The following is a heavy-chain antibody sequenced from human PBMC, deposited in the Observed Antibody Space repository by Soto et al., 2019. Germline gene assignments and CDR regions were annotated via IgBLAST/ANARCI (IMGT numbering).Heavy chain of an antibody. CDR2: IYTSGST. Sequence: SETLSLTCTVSGGSISSYYWSWIRQPAGKGLEWIGRIYTSGSTSYNPSLKSRVTMSVDTSKNQFSLKLSSVTAADTAVYYCARAPPPYSSSSDYFDYWGQGTLVTVSS. V-gene: IGHV4-4*07. D-gene: IGHD6-6*01. CDR3: ARAPPPYSSSSDYFDY. CDR1: GGSISSYY. J-gene: IGHJ4*02.